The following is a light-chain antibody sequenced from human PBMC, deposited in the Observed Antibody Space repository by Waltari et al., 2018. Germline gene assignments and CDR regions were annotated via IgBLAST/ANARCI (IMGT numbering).Light chain of an antibody. J-gene: IGKJ1*01. V-gene: IGKV1-5*01. CDR2: DGS. CDR3: QEYSTFSWT. Sequence: DIQMTQSPSTLSASVGDRVTITCRASQSVSSWLAWLQQKPGKAPKLLIYDGSTLASGVPSRFSGSGSGTQFTLTISSLQPEDFATYFCQEYSTFSWTFGQGTKVEIK. CDR1: QSVSSW.